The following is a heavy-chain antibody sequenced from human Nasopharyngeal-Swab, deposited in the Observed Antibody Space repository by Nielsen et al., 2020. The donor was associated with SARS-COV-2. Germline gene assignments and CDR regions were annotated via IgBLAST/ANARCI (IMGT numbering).Heavy chain of an antibody. V-gene: IGHV3-23*01. CDR3: ARKGVFAYGVDGFDI. Sequence: GESLKISCAASGFTFSSYAMTWVRQAPGKGLEWVSVVTGSGYGTDYADSVKGRFTISRDNAKNTLYLQMNSLRAEDTAVYYCARKGVFAYGVDGFDIWGQGTMVTVSS. CDR1: GFTFSSYA. D-gene: IGHD2-8*01. J-gene: IGHJ3*02. CDR2: VTGSGYGT.